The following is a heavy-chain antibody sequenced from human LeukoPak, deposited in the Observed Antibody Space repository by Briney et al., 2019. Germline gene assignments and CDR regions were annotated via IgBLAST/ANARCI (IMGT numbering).Heavy chain of an antibody. J-gene: IGHJ4*02. CDR3: ARDEEQIVVVPAAIGY. V-gene: IGHV1-2*02. D-gene: IGHD2-2*01. Sequence: ASVKVSCKASGYTFNNYYMHWVRQAPGQGLEWVGWINPNSGGTNYAQKFQGRVTMTRDTSISTAYMELSRLRSDDTAVYYCARDEEQIVVVPAAIGYWGQGTLVTVSS. CDR1: GYTFNNYY. CDR2: INPNSGGT.